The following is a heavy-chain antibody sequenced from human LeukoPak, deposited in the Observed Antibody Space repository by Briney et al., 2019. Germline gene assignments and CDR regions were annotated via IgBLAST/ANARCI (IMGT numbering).Heavy chain of an antibody. CDR1: GFTFRSYA. J-gene: IGHJ4*02. CDR3: ATAGPGDYVDS. Sequence: GGSLRLSCAASGFTFRSYAMSWVRQAPGKGLEWVSAISGRSGSTYYADSVKGRFSISRDNSKNTLYLQMSSLRAEDTAVYYCATAGPGDYVDSWGQGTLVTVSS. V-gene: IGHV3-23*01. CDR2: ISGRSGST.